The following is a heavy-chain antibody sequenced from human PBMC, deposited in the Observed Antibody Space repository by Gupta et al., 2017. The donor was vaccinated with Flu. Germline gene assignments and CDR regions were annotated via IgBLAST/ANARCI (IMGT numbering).Heavy chain of an antibody. Sequence: VRRAPGQGPEWMGGIIPVFGPTKYAQKFQGRVTITADESTNTAYLELSSLRSEDTAVYYCARKGRGHCSGGTCYSFDYWGQGTLVTVSS. CDR2: IIPVFGPT. J-gene: IGHJ4*02. CDR3: ARKGRGHCSGGTCYSFDY. V-gene: IGHV1-69*01. D-gene: IGHD2-15*01.